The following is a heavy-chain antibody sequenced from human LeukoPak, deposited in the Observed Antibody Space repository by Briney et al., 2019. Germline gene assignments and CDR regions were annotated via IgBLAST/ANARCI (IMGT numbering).Heavy chain of an antibody. CDR3: ATSSSGWYYFDY. Sequence: SQTLSLTCTVSGGSISSGDYYWSWIRQPPGKGLEWIGSIYYSGSTYYNPSLKSRVTISVDTSKNQFSLKLSSVTAADTAVYYCATSSSGWYYFDYWGQGTLVTVSP. V-gene: IGHV4-39*01. J-gene: IGHJ4*02. CDR2: IYYSGST. CDR1: GGSISSGDYY. D-gene: IGHD6-19*01.